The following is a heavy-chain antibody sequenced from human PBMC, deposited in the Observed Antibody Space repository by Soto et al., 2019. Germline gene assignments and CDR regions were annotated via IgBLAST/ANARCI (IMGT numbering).Heavy chain of an antibody. V-gene: IGHV3-23*01. CDR3: AKGSSSTQFLNYYFYDMDV. J-gene: IGHJ6*03. Sequence: LLESGGGLVQPGGSLRLSCVASGLSFPNYAMNLGRQAPGKGLEWVSGTGGSGAYTYYADSVKGRLTITRDNSKDTVYLQMNTPRGEDTAVYYCAKGSSSTQFLNYYFYDMDVWGKGTKVSVSS. D-gene: IGHD2-2*01. CDR1: GLSFPNYA. CDR2: TGGSGAYT.